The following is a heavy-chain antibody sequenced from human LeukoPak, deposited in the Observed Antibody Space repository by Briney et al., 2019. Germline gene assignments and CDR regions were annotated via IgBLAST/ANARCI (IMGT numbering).Heavy chain of an antibody. CDR1: GFTFSGFE. D-gene: IGHD3-16*01. J-gene: IGHJ4*02. Sequence: PGGSLRLSCVASGFTFSGFEMKWVRQAPGKGLEWVSYISSSGTTTHYADSVKGRFTISRDNAKNSLYLQMNSLRAEDTAVYYCARAYAADYWGQGTLVTVSS. CDR3: ARAYAADY. V-gene: IGHV3-48*03. CDR2: ISSSGTTT.